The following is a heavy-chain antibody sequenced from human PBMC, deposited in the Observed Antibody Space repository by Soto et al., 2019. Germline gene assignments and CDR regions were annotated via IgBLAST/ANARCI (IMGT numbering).Heavy chain of an antibody. CDR1: GYTFASYG. J-gene: IGHJ3*02. Sequence: GASVKGCCKGPGYTFASYGRSWQRQEPKKGLEWMGWISAYNGNTNYAQKLQGRVTMTTDTSTSTAYMELRSLRSDDTAVYYCARDLTMIVVVRDAFDIWGQGAMVTVSS. D-gene: IGHD3-22*01. CDR2: ISAYNGNT. CDR3: ARDLTMIVVVRDAFDI. V-gene: IGHV1-18*01.